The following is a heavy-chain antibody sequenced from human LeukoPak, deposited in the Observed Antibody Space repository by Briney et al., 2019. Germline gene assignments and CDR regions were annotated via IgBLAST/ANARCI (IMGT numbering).Heavy chain of an antibody. D-gene: IGHD3-10*01. Sequence: QSGGSLRLSCAASGFTFSSYWMSWVRQAPGKGLEWVANIKQDGSEKYYADSVKGRFTISRDNAKNSLYLQMNSLRAEDTAVYYCARDFDYYNNWFDPWGQGTLVTVSS. CDR2: IKQDGSEK. CDR1: GFTFSSYW. J-gene: IGHJ5*02. CDR3: ARDFDYYNNWFDP. V-gene: IGHV3-7*01.